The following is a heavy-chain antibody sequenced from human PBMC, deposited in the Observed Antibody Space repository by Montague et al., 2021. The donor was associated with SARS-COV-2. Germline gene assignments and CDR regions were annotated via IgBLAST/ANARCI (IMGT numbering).Heavy chain of an antibody. Sequence: SETLSLTCSVSGVSISSGSYYWSWVRQPPGKGLEWIGYVYHTGSTNYNPSLKSRVTLSIDTSKNQFSLNLTSVTAADTAVYYCAREKYYLDDSGSKWGEGALVAV. D-gene: IGHD3-22*01. CDR3: AREKYYLDDSGSK. J-gene: IGHJ4*02. CDR2: VYHTGST. CDR1: GVSISSGSYY. V-gene: IGHV4-61*01.